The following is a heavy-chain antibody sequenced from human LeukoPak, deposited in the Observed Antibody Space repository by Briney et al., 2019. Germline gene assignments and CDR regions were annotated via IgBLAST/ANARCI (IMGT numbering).Heavy chain of an antibody. Sequence: SETLSLTCTVSGGSISSSSSYWGWVRQPPGTGLEWIASVYYSGSTYHNPSLKSRVTISVDTSKNQFSLKLSSVTAADTAVYYCARGRGYGGNYLRAFDIWGQGTMVSVSS. J-gene: IGHJ3*02. CDR1: GGSISSSSSY. CDR2: VYYSGST. V-gene: IGHV4-39*01. CDR3: ARGRGYGGNYLRAFDI. D-gene: IGHD1-26*01.